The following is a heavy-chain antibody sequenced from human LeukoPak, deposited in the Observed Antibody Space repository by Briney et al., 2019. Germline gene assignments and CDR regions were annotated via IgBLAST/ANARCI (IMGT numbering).Heavy chain of an antibody. D-gene: IGHD2-15*01. J-gene: IGHJ4*01. V-gene: IGHV4-4*07. CDR2: IYDSGTT. CDR1: GDSINRYL. Sequence: KPSETLSLTCTVSGDSINRYLWTWIRQPAGRGLEWIGRIYDSGTTNYRPSLKSRVSMSVETSKNQFSLRLSSVTAADTAVYYCARQSDSGGYFEYWGQGIRVTVSS. CDR3: ARQSDSGGYFEY.